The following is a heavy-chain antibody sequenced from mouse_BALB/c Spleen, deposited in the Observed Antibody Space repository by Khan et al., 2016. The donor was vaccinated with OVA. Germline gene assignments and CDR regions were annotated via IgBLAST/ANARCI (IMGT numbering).Heavy chain of an antibody. CDR1: GYTFTSYY. D-gene: IGHD2-2*01. CDR2: ISPSNGGT. J-gene: IGHJ3*01. V-gene: IGHV1S81*02. Sequence: QVQLQQSGAELVKPGASLKLSCKASGYTFTSYYIYWVKQRPGQGLEWIGEISPSNGGTNFNEKFKSKATLTVDKSSSTAYMQLSSLTSEDSAVYYCTRGGYVGFAYWGQGTLVTVSA. CDR3: TRGGYVGFAY.